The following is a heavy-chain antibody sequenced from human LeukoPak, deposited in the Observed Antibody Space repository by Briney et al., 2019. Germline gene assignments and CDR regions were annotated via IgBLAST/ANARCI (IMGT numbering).Heavy chain of an antibody. V-gene: IGHV3-23*01. J-gene: IGHJ3*02. CDR2: ISGNGGST. CDR1: GFTFSSYG. CDR3: AQLKGQSGNYGDSLHRSRFPFDI. Sequence: GGTLRLSCAASGFTFSSYGMNWVRQAPGKGLEWVSGISGNGGSTYYADSVKGRFTISRDNSKNTLYLQMNSLRAEDTAVYYCAQLKGQSGNYGDSLHRSRFPFDIWGQGTMVTVSS. D-gene: IGHD1-26*01.